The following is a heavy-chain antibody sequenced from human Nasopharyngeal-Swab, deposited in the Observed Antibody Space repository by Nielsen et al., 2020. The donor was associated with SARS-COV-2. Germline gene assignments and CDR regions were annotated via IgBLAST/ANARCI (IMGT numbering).Heavy chain of an antibody. Sequence: GESLKISCAASGFTFSRYAMSWVRQAPGKGLEWVSAISGRGGSTYYAASVTGRFTISRDNSKNTAYLQMNSLRAEDTAVYYCAKDRGNDYGDQSDYWGQGTLVTVSS. D-gene: IGHD4-17*01. V-gene: IGHV3-23*01. CDR2: ISGRGGST. J-gene: IGHJ4*02. CDR3: AKDRGNDYGDQSDY. CDR1: GFTFSRYA.